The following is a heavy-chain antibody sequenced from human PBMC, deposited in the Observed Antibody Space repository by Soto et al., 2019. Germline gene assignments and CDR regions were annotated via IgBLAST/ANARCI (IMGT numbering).Heavy chain of an antibody. J-gene: IGHJ5*02. CDR3: ARSSSSLYNWFDP. CDR1: GGSFSGYY. Sequence: SETLSLTCAVYGGSFSGYYWSWIRQPPGKGLEWIGEINHSGSTNYNPSLKSRVTISVDTSKNQFSLKLSSVTAADTAVYYCARSSSSLYNWFDPWGQGTLVTVSS. V-gene: IGHV4-34*01. CDR2: INHSGST. D-gene: IGHD6-13*01.